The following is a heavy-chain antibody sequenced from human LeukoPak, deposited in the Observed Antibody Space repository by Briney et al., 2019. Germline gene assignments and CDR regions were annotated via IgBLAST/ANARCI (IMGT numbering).Heavy chain of an antibody. CDR3: ARLLTTGDWFDP. CDR1: GGSFSGYY. J-gene: IGHJ5*02. D-gene: IGHD4-11*01. V-gene: IGHV4-34*01. CDR2: INHSGST. Sequence: PSETLSLTCAVYGGSFSGYYWSWIRQPPGKGLEWIGEINHSGSTNYNPSLKSRVTISVDTSKNQFSLKLSSVTAADTAVYYCARLLTTGDWFDPWGQGTLDTVSS.